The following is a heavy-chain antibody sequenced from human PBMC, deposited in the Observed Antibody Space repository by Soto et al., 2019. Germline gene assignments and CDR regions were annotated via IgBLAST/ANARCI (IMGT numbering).Heavy chain of an antibody. CDR2: IYGGGTT. V-gene: IGHV3-53*01. Sequence: GGSLRLSCAASGFTVSSNNMTWVRQAPGKGLEWVSVIYGGGTTYYADSVKGRFTISRDTSKNTLYLQMNSLRAEDTAVYYCVQTTGWPGFDFWGQGTLVTVSS. D-gene: IGHD6-19*01. J-gene: IGHJ4*02. CDR1: GFTVSSNN. CDR3: VQTTGWPGFDF.